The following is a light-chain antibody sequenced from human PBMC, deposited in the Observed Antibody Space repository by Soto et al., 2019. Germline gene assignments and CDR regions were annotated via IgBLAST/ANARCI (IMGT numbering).Light chain of an antibody. CDR3: QQDNDWPPIT. CDR2: YAS. CDR1: QSVSNN. J-gene: IGKJ5*01. Sequence: EILMTQSPVTLSVSPGERATLSCRASQSVSNNLAWYQQKPGQAPRLLISYASTRATGIPARFSGSESGPEFTLTISSLQSEDFAPYYCQQDNDWPPITFGQGTRLEIK. V-gene: IGKV3-15*01.